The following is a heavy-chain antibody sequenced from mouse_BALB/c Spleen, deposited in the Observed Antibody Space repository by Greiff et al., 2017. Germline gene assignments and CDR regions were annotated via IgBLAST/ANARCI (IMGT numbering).Heavy chain of an antibody. J-gene: IGHJ2*01. D-gene: IGHD1-2*01. CDR1: GFSLTSYG. CDR3: ARDRHYYYFDY. Sequence: VQGVESGPGLVAPSQSLSITCTVSGFSLTSYGVHWVRQPPGKGLEWLGVIWAGGSTNYNSALMSRLSISKDNSKSQVFLKMNSLQTDDTAMYYCARDRHYYYFDYWGQGTTLTVSS. CDR2: IWAGGST. V-gene: IGHV2-9*02.